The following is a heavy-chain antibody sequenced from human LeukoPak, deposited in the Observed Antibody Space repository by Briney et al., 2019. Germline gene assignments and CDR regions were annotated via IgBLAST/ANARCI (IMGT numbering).Heavy chain of an antibody. CDR1: GGSLNTPSYY. D-gene: IGHD2-15*01. CDR3: ARVGCTGGSCYRSRGAFDI. Sequence: SETLSLTCTVSGGSLNTPSYYWGWIRQPPGKGLEWIGSIYYTGSTTYNPSLKSRVTISVDTSKNQFSLKLSSVTAADTAVYYCARVGCTGGSCYRSRGAFDIWGQGTMVTVSS. V-gene: IGHV4-39*07. CDR2: IYYTGST. J-gene: IGHJ3*02.